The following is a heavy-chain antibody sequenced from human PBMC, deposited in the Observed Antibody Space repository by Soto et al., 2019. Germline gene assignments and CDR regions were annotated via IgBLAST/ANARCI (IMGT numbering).Heavy chain of an antibody. CDR1: GYTFTSYY. CDR2: INPISGST. CDR3: ARGVFLWFGELLLSLDY. V-gene: IGHV1-46*03. Sequence: QVQLVQSGAEVKKPGASVKVSCKAFGYTFTSYYMHWVRQAPGQGLEWMGIINPISGSTNYAQKFQGRVTVTRDTSTSTVYMELSSLRSEDTAVYYCARGVFLWFGELLLSLDYWGQGTLVTVSS. J-gene: IGHJ4*02. D-gene: IGHD3-10*01.